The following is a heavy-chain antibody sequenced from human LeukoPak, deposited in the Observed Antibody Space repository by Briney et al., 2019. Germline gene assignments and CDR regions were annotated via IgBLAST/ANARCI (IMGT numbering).Heavy chain of an antibody. CDR3: ARRGYCSSTSCYEYWFDP. CDR2: IYYSGST. CDR1: GGSISSSSYY. D-gene: IGHD2-2*01. Sequence: SETLSLTCTVSGGSISSSSYYWGWIRQPPGKGLEWIGLIYYSGSTYSNPSLKSRLTISVDTSKNQFSLKLSSVTATDTAVYYCARRGYCSSTSCYEYWFDPWGQGTLVTVSS. V-gene: IGHV4-39*01. J-gene: IGHJ5*02.